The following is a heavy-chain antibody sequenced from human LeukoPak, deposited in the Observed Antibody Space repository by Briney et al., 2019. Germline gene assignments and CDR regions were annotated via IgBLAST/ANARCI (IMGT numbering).Heavy chain of an antibody. Sequence: SETLSLTCAVYGGSFSGYYWSWIRQPPGKGLEWIGEINHSGSTNYNPSLKSRVTISVDTSKNQFSLKLSSVTAADTAVYYCARGGLGIAVAYWGQGTLVTVSS. CDR3: ARGGLGIAVAY. D-gene: IGHD6-19*01. CDR1: GGSFSGYY. J-gene: IGHJ4*02. V-gene: IGHV4-34*01. CDR2: INHSGST.